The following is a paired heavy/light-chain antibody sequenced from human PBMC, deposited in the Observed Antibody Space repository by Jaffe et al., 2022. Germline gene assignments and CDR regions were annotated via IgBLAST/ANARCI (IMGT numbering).Light chain of an antibody. CDR2: EAS. J-gene: IGKJ1*01. CDR3: QQSET. Sequence: DIQMTQSPSTLSASVGDRITITCRASQSINRWLAWYQQKPGKAPKLLIYEASTLETGVPSRFSGNGSGTEFTLTINSLQPEDFAIYYCQQSETFGQGTKVEIK. CDR1: QSINRW. V-gene: IGKV1-5*03.
Heavy chain of an antibody. J-gene: IGHJ6*03. Sequence: EVQLVESGGGLGQPGGSLRLSCAASGFKVSTYSVNWVRQAPGKGLEWISYISSGSRTIKYADSVKGRFTISRDNAKNSLYLQMNSLRAEDSAVYYCARDHYYGSGSYFQRLSYFYYYMDVWGKGTTVTVSS. CDR1: GFKVSTYS. CDR3: ARDHYYGSGSYFQRLSYFYYYMDV. V-gene: IGHV3-48*04. CDR2: ISSGSRTI. D-gene: IGHD3-10*01.